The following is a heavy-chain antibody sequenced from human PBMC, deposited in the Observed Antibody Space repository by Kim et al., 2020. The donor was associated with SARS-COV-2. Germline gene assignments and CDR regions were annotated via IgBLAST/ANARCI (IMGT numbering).Heavy chain of an antibody. CDR1: GFTFSSYS. D-gene: IGHD2-21*02. CDR2: ISSSSSYI. Sequence: GGSLRLSCAASGFTFSSYSMNWVRQAPGKGLEWVSSISSSSSYIYYADSVKGRFTISRDNAKNSLYLQMNSLRAEDTAVYYCFVGGNYGSDWFDPWGQGTLVTVSS. CDR3: FVGGNYGSDWFDP. V-gene: IGHV3-21*01. J-gene: IGHJ5*02.